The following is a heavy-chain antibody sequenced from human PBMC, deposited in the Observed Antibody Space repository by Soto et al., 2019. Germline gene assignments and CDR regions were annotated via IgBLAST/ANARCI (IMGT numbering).Heavy chain of an antibody. J-gene: IGHJ4*02. V-gene: IGHV3-30*18. CDR1: GFTFSSYG. CDR3: AKDRQRQGIFGVVIFDY. D-gene: IGHD3-3*01. CDR2: ISYDGSNK. Sequence: GGSLRLSCAASGFTFSSYGMHWVRQAPGKGLEWVAVISYDGSNKYYANSVKGRFTISRDNSKNTLYLQMNSLRAEDTAVYYCAKDRQRQGIFGVVIFDYWGQGTLVTVSS.